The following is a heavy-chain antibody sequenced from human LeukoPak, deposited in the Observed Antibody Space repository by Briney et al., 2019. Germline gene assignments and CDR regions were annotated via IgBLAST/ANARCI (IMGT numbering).Heavy chain of an antibody. CDR1: GFSFNDYY. D-gene: IGHD1-1*01. CDR3: ARSPSATRNWNLDL. Sequence: KPGGSLRLSCAASGFSFNDYYMAWIRQAPGKGLEWLSYISSRSSTIYYADSVKDRFTISRDNSKKSLFLQMHSLRVDDTAVYFCARSPSATRNWNLDLWGPGTLVSVST. J-gene: IGHJ2*01. V-gene: IGHV3-11*01. CDR2: ISSRSSTI.